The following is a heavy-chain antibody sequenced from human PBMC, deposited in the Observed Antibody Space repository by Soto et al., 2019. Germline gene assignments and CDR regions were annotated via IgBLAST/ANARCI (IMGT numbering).Heavy chain of an antibody. CDR1: GGSISSGGYY. CDR2: IYYSGST. J-gene: IGHJ2*01. D-gene: IGHD4-17*01. CDR3: ARDSLATTVTTEVWYFDL. V-gene: IGHV4-31*03. Sequence: QVQLQESGPGLVKPSQTLSLTCTVSGGSISSGGYYWSWIRQHPGKGLEWIGYIYYSGSTYYNPSLKSRVTISVDTSKNQFSLKLSSVTAADTAVYYCARDSLATTVTTEVWYFDLWGRGTLVTVSS.